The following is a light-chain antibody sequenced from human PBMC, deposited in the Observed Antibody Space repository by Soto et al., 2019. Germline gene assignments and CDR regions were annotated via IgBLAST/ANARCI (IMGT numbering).Light chain of an antibody. CDR3: QKYSSVPV. Sequence: DIQMTQSPTSLSASVGDRVTITCRASQGIRNFVAWYQQKPGKAPKLLIYAASTLQSGVPARFSGSGSGTRFTLTINSLHPEDVATYSCQKYSSVPVFGPGTKVELK. J-gene: IGKJ3*01. V-gene: IGKV1-27*01. CDR2: AAS. CDR1: QGIRNF.